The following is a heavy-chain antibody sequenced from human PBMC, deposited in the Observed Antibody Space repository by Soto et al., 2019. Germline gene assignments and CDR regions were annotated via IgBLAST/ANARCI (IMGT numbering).Heavy chain of an antibody. J-gene: IGHJ5*02. Sequence: SETLSLTCTVFGGSISSGDYYWSWIRQPPGKGLEWIGYIYYSGSTYYNPSLKSRVTISVDTSKNQFSLKLSSVTAADTAVYYCARMKDLGNWFDPWGQGTLVTVSS. V-gene: IGHV4-30-4*01. CDR3: ARMKDLGNWFDP. D-gene: IGHD7-27*01. CDR1: GGSISSGDYY. CDR2: IYYSGST.